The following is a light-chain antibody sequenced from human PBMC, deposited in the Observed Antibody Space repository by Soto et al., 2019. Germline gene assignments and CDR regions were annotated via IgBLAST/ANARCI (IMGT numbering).Light chain of an antibody. CDR1: SSDVGGYNF. CDR2: EVN. J-gene: IGLJ1*01. V-gene: IGLV2-11*01. Sequence: QSVLTQPRSVSGSPGQSVTISCTGTSSDVGGYNFVSWYQQYPGKAPKLIIYEVNNRPSGVSDRFSGSKSGNKASLTISNLEAEDESEYYCGSYTSTDTPFVFGTGTKVTV. CDR3: GSYTSTDTPFV.